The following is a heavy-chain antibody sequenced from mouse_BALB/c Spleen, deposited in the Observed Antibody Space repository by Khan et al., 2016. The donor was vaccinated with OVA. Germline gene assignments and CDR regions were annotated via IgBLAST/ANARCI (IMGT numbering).Heavy chain of an antibody. CDR2: ISSGGST. CDR1: GLTFSSYA. D-gene: IGHD1-1*01. V-gene: IGHV5-6-5*01. Sequence: VQLKESGGGLVKPGGSLKLSCAASGLTFSSYAMSCVRQTPEKRLEWVASISSGGSTYYPDSVKARFTIFIDNARNILYLQMSSLRSEDTAMYYCASPLYYYGSSYVDYWGQGTTLTVSS. CDR3: ASPLYYYGSSYVDY. J-gene: IGHJ2*01.